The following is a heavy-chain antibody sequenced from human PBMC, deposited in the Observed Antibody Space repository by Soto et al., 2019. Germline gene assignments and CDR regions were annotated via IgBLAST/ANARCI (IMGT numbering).Heavy chain of an antibody. J-gene: IGHJ4*02. D-gene: IGHD3-10*01. CDR3: ARGITMVRGATIGY. CDR1: GYTFTSYD. CDR2: MNPNSGNT. V-gene: IGHV1-8*01. Sequence: QVQLVQSGAEVKKPGASVKVSCKASGYTFTSYDINWVRQATGQGLEWMGWMNPNSGNTGYAQKFQGRVTMTRNTSISTADMELSSLRSEDTAVYYCARGITMVRGATIGYWGQGTLVTVSS.